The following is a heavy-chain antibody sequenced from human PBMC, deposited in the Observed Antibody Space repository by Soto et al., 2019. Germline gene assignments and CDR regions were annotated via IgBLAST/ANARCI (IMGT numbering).Heavy chain of an antibody. CDR2: IIPIFGTA. V-gene: IGHV1-69*13. CDR1: GGTFSSYA. J-gene: IGHJ3*02. CDR3: ARILPTTTVVTNAFDI. Sequence: SVKVSCKASGGTFSSYAISWVRQAPGQGLEWMGGIIPIFGTANYAQKFQGRVTITADESTSTAYMELSSLRSEDTAVYYCARILPTTTVVTNAFDIWGQGTMVTVSS. D-gene: IGHD4-17*01.